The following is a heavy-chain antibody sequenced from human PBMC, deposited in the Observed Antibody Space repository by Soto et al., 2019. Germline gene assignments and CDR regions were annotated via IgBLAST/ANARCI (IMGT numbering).Heavy chain of an antibody. Sequence: GGSLRLSCAASGFTFDDYAMHWVRQAPGKGLEWVSLISWDGGSTYYADSVKGRFTISRDNSKNSMYLQMNSLRAEDTALYYCAKDSSLSGGNEGGYFDYWGQGTLVTVSS. CDR1: GFTFDDYA. D-gene: IGHD2-15*01. J-gene: IGHJ4*02. CDR3: AKDSSLSGGNEGGYFDY. V-gene: IGHV3-43D*03. CDR2: ISWDGGST.